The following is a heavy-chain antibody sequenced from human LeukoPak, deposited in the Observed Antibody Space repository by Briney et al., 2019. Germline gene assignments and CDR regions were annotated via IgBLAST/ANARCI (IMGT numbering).Heavy chain of an antibody. CDR2: IKQDGSTK. Sequence: PGGSLRLSCAASGFTFTNSWVALVRQDPGKGLEWVANIKQDGSTKHYADSLKGRFTISRDNPKNSLYLQMNSLRADDTAVYYCARDTDGSLDYWGQGILVTVAS. D-gene: IGHD1-26*01. CDR3: ARDTDGSLDY. J-gene: IGHJ4*02. CDR1: GFTFTNSW. V-gene: IGHV3-7*01.